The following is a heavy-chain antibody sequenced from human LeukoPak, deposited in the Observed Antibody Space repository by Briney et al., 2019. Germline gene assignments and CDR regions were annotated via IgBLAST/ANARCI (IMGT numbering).Heavy chain of an antibody. J-gene: IGHJ6*02. Sequence: PSETLSLTCTVSGGSISSYYWGWIRQPPGKGLEWIGYIYYSGSTNYNPSLKSRVTISVDTSKNQFSLKLSSVTAADTAVYYCARAPFWGSGMDVWGQGTTVTVSS. CDR3: ARAPFWGSGMDV. D-gene: IGHD3-16*01. V-gene: IGHV4-59*01. CDR1: GGSISSYY. CDR2: IYYSGST.